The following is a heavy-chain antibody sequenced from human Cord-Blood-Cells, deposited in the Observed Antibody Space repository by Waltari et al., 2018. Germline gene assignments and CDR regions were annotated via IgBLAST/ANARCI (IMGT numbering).Heavy chain of an antibody. D-gene: IGHD3-9*01. J-gene: IGHJ4*02. Sequence: QLQLQESGPGLVKPSETLSLTCTVSGGSISSSSYYWGWIRQPPGTGLEWIGSIYYSGSTYYNPSLKSRVTISVDTSKNQFSLKLSSVTAADTAVYYCARQHYDILTGYYPDASFDYWGQGTLVTVSS. CDR2: IYYSGST. CDR3: ARQHYDILTGYYPDASFDY. CDR1: GGSISSSSYY. V-gene: IGHV4-39*01.